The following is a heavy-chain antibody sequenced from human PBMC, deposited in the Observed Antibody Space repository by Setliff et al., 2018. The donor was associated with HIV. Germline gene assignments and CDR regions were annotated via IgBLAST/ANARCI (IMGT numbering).Heavy chain of an antibody. V-gene: IGHV3-15*01. Sequence: GGSLRLSCAASGFTFRNAWMNWVRQAPGKGLEWLGLIKSKSDGGATDYPASVEGRFTISRDDSKNTLYLQINSLKIEDTAVYYCVTDRTIFGLVTEYYFDYWGQGALVTVSS. J-gene: IGHJ4*02. D-gene: IGHD3-3*01. CDR2: IKSKSDGGAT. CDR1: GFTFRNAW. CDR3: VTDRTIFGLVTEYYFDY.